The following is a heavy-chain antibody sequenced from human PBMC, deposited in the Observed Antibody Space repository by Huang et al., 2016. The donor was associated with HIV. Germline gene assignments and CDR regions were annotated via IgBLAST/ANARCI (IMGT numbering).Heavy chain of an antibody. V-gene: IGHV1-69*13. CDR1: GGTFSSYA. J-gene: IGHJ5*02. Sequence: QVLLVQSGAEVRKPGSSVKVSCTAFGGTFSSYAISWVRQAPGQGLGWMGGIIPILGTANYTQECQGRVTITVDESTNTGYMELTRLTSEDTAVYYCARTAYSYGFRQGYNWFDPWGQGTPVTVSS. D-gene: IGHD5-18*01. CDR3: ARTAYSYGFRQGYNWFDP. CDR2: IIPILGTA.